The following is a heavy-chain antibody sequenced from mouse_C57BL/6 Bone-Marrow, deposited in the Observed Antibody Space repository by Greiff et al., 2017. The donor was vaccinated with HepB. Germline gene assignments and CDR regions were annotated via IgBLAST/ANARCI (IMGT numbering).Heavy chain of an antibody. V-gene: IGHV1-69*01. CDR3: ASDWDY. CDR2: IDPSDSYT. D-gene: IGHD2-4*01. J-gene: IGHJ2*01. Sequence: QVQLQQPGAELVMPGASVKLSCKASGYTFTSYWMHWVKQRPGQGLEWIGEIDPSDSYTNFNQKFKGKSTLTVDKSPSTAYMQLSGLTSEDSAVYYCASDWDYWGQGTTLTVSS. CDR1: GYTFTSYW.